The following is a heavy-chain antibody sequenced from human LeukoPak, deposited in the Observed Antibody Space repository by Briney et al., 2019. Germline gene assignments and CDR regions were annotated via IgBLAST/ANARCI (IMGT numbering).Heavy chain of an antibody. Sequence: PGESLRLSCAVSGFTFSLHWMSWVRQAPGKGLEWVPNINEDGSEKYYVDSVRGRFTVSRGNAKNSLYLQMNSLRAEDTAVYYCAKSLYSSGWYRLTDYWGQGTLVTVSS. J-gene: IGHJ4*02. CDR1: GFTFSLHW. CDR2: INEDGSEK. V-gene: IGHV3-7*01. CDR3: AKSLYSSGWYRLTDY. D-gene: IGHD6-19*01.